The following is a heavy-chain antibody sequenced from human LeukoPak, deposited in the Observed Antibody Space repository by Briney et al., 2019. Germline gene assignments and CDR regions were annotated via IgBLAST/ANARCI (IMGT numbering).Heavy chain of an antibody. Sequence: PSETLSLTCTVSGYSIRSGYFWGWIRQPPGKGLEWIGSIYHSGMTYNNPSLKSRVIILVDTSKNQFSLKLTSVTAADTAVYYCARGGAYSNNWFDPWGQGTLVTVSS. CDR2: IYHSGMT. D-gene: IGHD2-21*01. CDR1: GYSIRSGYF. CDR3: ARGGAYSNNWFDP. J-gene: IGHJ5*02. V-gene: IGHV4-38-2*02.